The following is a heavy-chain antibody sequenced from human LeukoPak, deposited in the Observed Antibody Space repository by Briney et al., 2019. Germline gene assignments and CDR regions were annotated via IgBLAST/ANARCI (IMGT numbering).Heavy chain of an antibody. CDR3: ARQTAMGRSGDY. CDR1: GYSFTSYW. CDR2: IDPSDSET. J-gene: IGHJ4*02. Sequence: GESLKISCKASGYSFTSYWIGGVRQMPGKGLEWMGIIDPSDSETRYTPSLQGRVTISVDKSLTTADLQWNSLKASDTAMFYCARQTAMGRSGDYWGQGTLVTVSS. V-gene: IGHV5-51*01. D-gene: IGHD5-18*01.